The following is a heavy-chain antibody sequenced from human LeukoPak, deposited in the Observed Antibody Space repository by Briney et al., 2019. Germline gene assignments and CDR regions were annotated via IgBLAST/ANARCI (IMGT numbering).Heavy chain of an antibody. J-gene: IGHJ4*02. CDR1: GYTFTSYA. CDR2: INAGNGNT. Sequence: GASVKVSCEASGYTFTSYAMHWVRQAPGQRLEWMGWINAGNGNTKYSQKFQGRVTITRDTSASTAYMELSSLRSEDTAVYYCARDRGMGGEQWLAYFDYWGQGTLVTVSS. D-gene: IGHD6-19*01. V-gene: IGHV1-3*01. CDR3: ARDRGMGGEQWLAYFDY.